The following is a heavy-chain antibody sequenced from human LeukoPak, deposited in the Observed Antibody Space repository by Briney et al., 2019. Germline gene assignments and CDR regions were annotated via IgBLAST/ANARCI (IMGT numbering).Heavy chain of an antibody. D-gene: IGHD3-10*01. CDR1: SGSISTSNYY. Sequence: SETLSLTCTVSSGSISTSNYYWGWVRQPPGKALEWIGNIFYSGSTNYNPSLKSRVTISVDTSKNQFSLKLSSVTAADTAVYYCARLRGKVRGVIRYYYYYMDVWGKGTTVTVSS. J-gene: IGHJ6*03. CDR3: ARLRGKVRGVIRYYYYYMDV. V-gene: IGHV4-39*07. CDR2: IFYSGST.